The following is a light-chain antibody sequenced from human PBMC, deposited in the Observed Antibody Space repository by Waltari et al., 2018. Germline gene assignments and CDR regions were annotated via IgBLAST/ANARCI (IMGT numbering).Light chain of an antibody. J-gene: IGLJ2*01. CDR1: SSDIGAYDY. Sequence: QSALTQPASVSGSPGQSITISCTGTSSDIGAYDYVFWYQQHPGKAPKFMIYDVSNRPSGVSSRFSGSKSGNTASRPISGLQAADEADYCCSSYTSSSTLVVFGGGTKLTVL. CDR2: DVS. V-gene: IGLV2-14*03. CDR3: SSYTSSSTLVV.